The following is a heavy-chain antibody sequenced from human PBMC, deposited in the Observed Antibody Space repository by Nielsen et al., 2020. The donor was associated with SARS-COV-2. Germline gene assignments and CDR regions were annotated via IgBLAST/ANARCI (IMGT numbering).Heavy chain of an antibody. D-gene: IGHD6-19*01. J-gene: IGHJ5*02. CDR3: AKTTAGAPWFDP. CDR1: GVSISSSSYY. CDR2: IYYSGST. V-gene: IGHV4-61*01. Sequence: SETLSLTCTVSGVSISSSSYYWSWIRQPPGKGLEWIGYIYYSGSTNYNPSLKSRVTISVDTSKNQFSLKLSSVTAADTAVYYCAKTTAGAPWFDPWGQGTLVTVSS.